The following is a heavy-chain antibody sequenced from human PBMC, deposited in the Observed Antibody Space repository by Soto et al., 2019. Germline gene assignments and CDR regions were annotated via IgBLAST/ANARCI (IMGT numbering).Heavy chain of an antibody. CDR1: GFTFNNYV. CDR2: ISNGGVNS. Sequence: EVQLLESGGGLVQPGGSLRLSYAASGFTFNNYVLTWVRQAPGKGLEWVSSISNGGVNSYYSDSVKGRFTISTDNPKNTLSLQMNSLRAEDTAVYYCAKDWIAAGGTPDAFDDWGQGTMVTVSS. V-gene: IGHV3-23*01. J-gene: IGHJ3*01. CDR3: AKDWIAAGGTPDAFDD. D-gene: IGHD6-13*01.